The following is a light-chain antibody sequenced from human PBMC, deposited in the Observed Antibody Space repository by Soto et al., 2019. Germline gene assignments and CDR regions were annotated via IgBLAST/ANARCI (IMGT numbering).Light chain of an antibody. CDR1: NIGSKS. Sequence: SYELTQPPSVSVAPGQTARITCGGSNIGSKSVHWYQQKAGQAPVLVVYDDSDRPSGIPERFSGSNSGNTATLTISRVEAGHEADYYCQVWDSSSDPPAVFGGGTQLTVL. V-gene: IGLV3-21*02. J-gene: IGLJ2*01. CDR3: QVWDSSSDPPAV. CDR2: DDS.